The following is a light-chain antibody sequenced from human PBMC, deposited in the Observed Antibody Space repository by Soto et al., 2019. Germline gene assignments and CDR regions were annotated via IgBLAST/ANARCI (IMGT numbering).Light chain of an antibody. V-gene: IGLV1-40*01. CDR2: GNN. J-gene: IGLJ1*01. CDR3: QSYDSSLSGYV. Sequence: HSVLTQPPSVSGAPGQRVTISCTGSSANIGAAYTVDWYQQLPGTAPKLLIYGNNNRPSGLPARFSGSKSGTSASLAIAGLKAEEEGDYYCQSYDSSLSGYVIGTGTKVTVL. CDR1: SANIGAAYT.